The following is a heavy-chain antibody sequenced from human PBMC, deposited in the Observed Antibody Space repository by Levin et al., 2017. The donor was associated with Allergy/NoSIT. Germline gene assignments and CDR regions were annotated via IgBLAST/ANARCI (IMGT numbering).Heavy chain of an antibody. CDR1: GFTFNKAW. CDR3: TTDWLERRFVDY. J-gene: IGHJ4*02. Sequence: GESLKISCAASGFTFNKAWMSWVRQAPGKGLEWLGRLKSNTDGWAPDYGAPVEGRFTISRDDSKNTLYLQMNSLRTEDTAMYYCTTDWLERRFVDYWGRGTLVTVSS. D-gene: IGHD1-1*01. V-gene: IGHV3-15*01. CDR2: LKSNTDGWAP.